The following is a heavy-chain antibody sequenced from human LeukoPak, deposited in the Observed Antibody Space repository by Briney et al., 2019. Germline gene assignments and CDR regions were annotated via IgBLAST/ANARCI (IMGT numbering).Heavy chain of an antibody. J-gene: IGHJ6*03. CDR1: GGSISSSSYY. CDR2: IYYSGST. CDR3: ARGIRDHYYYYYMDV. V-gene: IGHV4-39*07. D-gene: IGHD2-21*01. Sequence: SETLSLTCTVSGGSISSSSYYWGWIRQPPGKGLEWIGSIYYSGSTYYNPSLKSRVTISVDTSKNQLSLKLSSVTAADTAVYYCARGIRDHYYYYYMDVWGKGTTVTVSS.